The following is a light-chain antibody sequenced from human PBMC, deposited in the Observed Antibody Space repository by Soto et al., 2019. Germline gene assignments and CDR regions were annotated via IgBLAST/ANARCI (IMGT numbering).Light chain of an antibody. Sequence: VDLTQSLATLSLSPGERATLSCRVSQSVSTYLAWYQQKPGQAPRLLIYDASTRAAGIPARFSGCVSGTDCTLTICFLDPEDFAVYFCHQSWNWPIFAFGPGTKVDIK. CDR3: HQSWNWPIFA. CDR2: DAS. CDR1: QSVSTY. J-gene: IGKJ3*01. V-gene: IGKV3-11*01.